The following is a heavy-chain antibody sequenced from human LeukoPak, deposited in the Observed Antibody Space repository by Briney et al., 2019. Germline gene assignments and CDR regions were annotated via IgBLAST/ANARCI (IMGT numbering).Heavy chain of an antibody. CDR2: VHYSGTT. CDR3: ARGRDGYNYADS. Sequence: SETLSLTCTVSGGSINNYYWSWIRQPPGKGLEWIGYVHYSGTTSYNPSLKSRVTISVDTSKKYFSLMLSSVTAADTAVYYCARGRDGYNYADSWGQGTLVTVSS. CDR1: GGSINNYY. D-gene: IGHD5-24*01. V-gene: IGHV4-59*01. J-gene: IGHJ4*02.